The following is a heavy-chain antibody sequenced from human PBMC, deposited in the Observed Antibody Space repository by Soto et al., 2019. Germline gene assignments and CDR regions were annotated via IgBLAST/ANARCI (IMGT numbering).Heavy chain of an antibody. CDR1: GFTFSSYA. D-gene: IGHD2-8*01. J-gene: IGHJ6*02. Sequence: GGSLRLSCAASGFTFSSYAMSWVRQAPGKGLEWVSAISGSGGSTYYADSVKGRFTISRDNSKNTLYLQMNSLRAEDTAVYYCARDLPYCTNGVCYQYYYGMDVWGQGTTVTVSS. CDR3: ARDLPYCTNGVCYQYYYGMDV. V-gene: IGHV3-23*01. CDR2: ISGSGGST.